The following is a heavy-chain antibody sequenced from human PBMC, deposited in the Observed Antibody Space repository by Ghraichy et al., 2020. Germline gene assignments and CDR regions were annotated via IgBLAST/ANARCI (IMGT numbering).Heavy chain of an antibody. CDR2: IFSGGST. CDR3: ARDGDGNPYAGFDY. J-gene: IGHJ4*02. V-gene: IGHV4-59*01. CDR1: GAPITMFY. Sequence: SETLSLRCTVSGAPITMFYWSWIRQPPGKGLEWIGYIFSGGSTKNNPSLKSRVTISADTSKNQFSLILSSVTAADTAVYYCARDGDGNPYAGFDYWGLGTLVTVSS. D-gene: IGHD2-8*01.